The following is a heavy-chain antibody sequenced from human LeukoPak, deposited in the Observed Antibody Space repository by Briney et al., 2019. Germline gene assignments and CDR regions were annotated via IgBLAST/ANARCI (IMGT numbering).Heavy chain of an antibody. CDR3: ARGGGYYFDY. D-gene: IGHD3-16*01. V-gene: IGHV4-59*01. CDR2: IYYSGST. J-gene: IGHJ4*02. Sequence: PSETLSLTCTGSGSSISSYYWSWIRQPPGKGLEWIGYIYYSGSTNYNPSLKSRVTISVDTSKNQFSLKLSSVTAADTAVYYCARGGGYYFDYWGQGTLVTVSS. CDR1: GSSISSYY.